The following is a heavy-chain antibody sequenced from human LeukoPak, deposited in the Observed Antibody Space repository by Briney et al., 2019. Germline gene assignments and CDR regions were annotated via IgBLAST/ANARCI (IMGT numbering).Heavy chain of an antibody. CDR3: AKGTSHYDILTALYFDY. CDR1: GFTFSNYA. CDR2: ISGNGGST. J-gene: IGHJ4*02. V-gene: IGHV3-64*02. Sequence: GGSLRLSCAASGFTFSNYAMHWVRQAPGKGLEYLSAISGNGGSTYYADSVKGRFTISRDNSKNTLYLQMNSLRAEDTAVYYCAKGTSHYDILTALYFDYWGQGTLVTVSS. D-gene: IGHD3-9*01.